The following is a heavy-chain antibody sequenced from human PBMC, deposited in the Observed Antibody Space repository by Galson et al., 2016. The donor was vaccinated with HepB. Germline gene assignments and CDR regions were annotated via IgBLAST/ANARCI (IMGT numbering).Heavy chain of an antibody. J-gene: IGHJ4*02. V-gene: IGHV3-11*06. CDR3: ATAGTGLAARKFDS. Sequence: SLRLSCAASGFTFSDYYMTWLRQAPGKGLECISYISSFSSYTNYADSVKGRFTISRDNAKNSLFLQMNSLRAEDTAVYYCATAGTGLAARKFDSWGQGTLVTVSS. CDR2: ISSFSSYT. CDR1: GFTFSDYY. D-gene: IGHD6-6*01.